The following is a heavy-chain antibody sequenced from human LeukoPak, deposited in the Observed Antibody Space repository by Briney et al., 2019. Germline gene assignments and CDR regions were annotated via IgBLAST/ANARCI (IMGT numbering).Heavy chain of an antibody. D-gene: IGHD3-10*01. J-gene: IGHJ4*02. CDR2: ISSNGGST. Sequence: GGSLRLSCSASGFTFSSYAMHWVRQAPGKGLEYVSAISSNGGSTYYADSVKGRFTISRDNSKNTLYLQMSSLRAEDTAVYYCVKARPWFRELQFFDYWGQGTLVTVSS. CDR1: GFTFSSYA. V-gene: IGHV3-64D*06. CDR3: VKARPWFRELQFFDY.